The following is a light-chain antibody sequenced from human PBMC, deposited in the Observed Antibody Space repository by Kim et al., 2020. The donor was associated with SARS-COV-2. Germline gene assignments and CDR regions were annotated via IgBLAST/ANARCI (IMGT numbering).Light chain of an antibody. V-gene: IGKV1-NL1*01. CDR1: QGVGNS. CDR3: QHYYGTPRT. CDR2: SVS. J-gene: IGKJ1*01. Sequence: DIQMTQSPSSLSAGGGDGGAIRGRGSQGVGNSLAWYQHKPGKAPQILIYSVSKLESGVPSRFSGSGSGTDYTLTISGLQPEDFATYYCQHYYGTPRTFGQGTKVDI.